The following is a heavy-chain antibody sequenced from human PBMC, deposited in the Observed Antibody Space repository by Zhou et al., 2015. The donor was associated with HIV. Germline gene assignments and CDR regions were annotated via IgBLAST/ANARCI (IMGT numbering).Heavy chain of an antibody. CDR3: ARGARKWELVGYFDY. Sequence: QVQLVQSGAEVKKPGSSVKVSCKASGGTLSSYGISWVRQAPGQGLEWMGGFIPMFGTVKYAQKFQGRVTITADESTSTAYMELSSLRSEDTAVYYCARGARKWELVGYFDYWGQGTLVTVSS. D-gene: IGHD1-26*01. CDR2: FIPMFGTV. J-gene: IGHJ4*02. V-gene: IGHV1-69*12. CDR1: GGTLSSYG.